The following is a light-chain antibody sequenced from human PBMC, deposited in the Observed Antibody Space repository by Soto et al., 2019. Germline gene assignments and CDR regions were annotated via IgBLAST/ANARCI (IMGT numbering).Light chain of an antibody. Sequence: DIQMTQSPSSLSASAGDRVTITCRASQGIKNNLAWYQQKPGEVPKLLIYAASTLQSGVPSRFSGSGSGTDFTLTISSLQPEDVATYYCQQSYSSPYTFGQGTKLEIK. CDR1: QGIKNN. V-gene: IGKV1-27*01. CDR2: AAS. J-gene: IGKJ2*01. CDR3: QQSYSSPYT.